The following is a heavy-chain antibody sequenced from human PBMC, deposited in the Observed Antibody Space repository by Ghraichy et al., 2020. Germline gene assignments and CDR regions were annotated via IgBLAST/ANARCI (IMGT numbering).Heavy chain of an antibody. D-gene: IGHD5-18*01. CDR1: GFTFSSYG. J-gene: IGHJ4*02. CDR2: ISYDGSKK. Sequence: GSLRLSCAASGFTFSSYGMHWVRQAPGKGLEWVAVISYDGSKKNYADSVKGQFTISRDNSKNTLYLQMNSLRPEDTGVYYCAKEYSMDTPMNFDYWGQGTLVTVSS. V-gene: IGHV3-30*18. CDR3: AKEYSMDTPMNFDY.